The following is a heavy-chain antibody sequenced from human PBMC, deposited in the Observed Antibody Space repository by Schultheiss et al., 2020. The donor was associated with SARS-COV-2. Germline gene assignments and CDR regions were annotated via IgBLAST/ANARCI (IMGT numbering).Heavy chain of an antibody. Sequence: GGSLRLSCAASGFTFSSYGMHWVRQAPGKGLEWVAVISYDGSNKYYADSVKGRFTISRDNSKNTLYLQMNSLRAEDTAVYYCKGTHYYYGMDVWGQGTTVTVSS. D-gene: IGHD1-1*01. CDR3: KGTHYYYGMDV. CDR2: ISYDGSNK. J-gene: IGHJ6*02. CDR1: GFTFSSYG. V-gene: IGHV3-30*12.